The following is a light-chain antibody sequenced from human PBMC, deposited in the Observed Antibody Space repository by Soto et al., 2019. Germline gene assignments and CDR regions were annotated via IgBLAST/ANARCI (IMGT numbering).Light chain of an antibody. Sequence: DIQMPQSPSSLSASVGDRVTITCRASQTIIRYLNWYQQKPGRAPNLLIYAASSLQSGVPSRFSGSGSGTEFTLTISSLQPEDFATYYCQQSYSTLFTFGPGTKVYIK. CDR1: QTIIRY. V-gene: IGKV1-39*01. CDR2: AAS. CDR3: QQSYSTLFT. J-gene: IGKJ3*01.